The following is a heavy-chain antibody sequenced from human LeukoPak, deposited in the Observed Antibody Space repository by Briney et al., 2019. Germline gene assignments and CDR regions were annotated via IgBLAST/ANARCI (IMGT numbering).Heavy chain of an antibody. CDR3: ARDSSDIVVVPAGVDY. CDR1: GYTFTGYY. D-gene: IGHD2-2*01. CDR2: INPNSGGT. Sequence: ASVKVSCKASGYTFTGYYMHWVRQAPGQGLEWMGWINPNSGGTNYAQKFQGRVTMTRDTSIGTAYMELSRLRSDDTAVYYCARDSSDIVVVPAGVDYWGQEPWSPSPQ. V-gene: IGHV1-2*02. J-gene: IGHJ4*01.